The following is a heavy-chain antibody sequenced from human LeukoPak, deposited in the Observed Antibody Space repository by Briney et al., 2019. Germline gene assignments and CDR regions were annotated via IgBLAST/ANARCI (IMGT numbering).Heavy chain of an antibody. J-gene: IGHJ4*02. V-gene: IGHV4-4*02. CDR1: GGSISSSNW. Sequence: PSGTLSLTCAVSGGSISSSNWWSWVRQPPGKGLEWIGEIYHSGSTNYNPSLKSRVTISVDTSKNQFSLKLSSVTAADTAVYYCARDRPDGYNLDYWGQGTLVTVSS. D-gene: IGHD5-24*01. CDR3: ARDRPDGYNLDY. CDR2: IYHSGST.